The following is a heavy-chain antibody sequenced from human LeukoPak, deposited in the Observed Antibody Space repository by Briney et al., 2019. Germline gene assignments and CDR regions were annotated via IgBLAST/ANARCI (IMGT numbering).Heavy chain of an antibody. J-gene: IGHJ6*03. CDR1: GYTFTGYY. CDR2: INPNSGGT. V-gene: IGHV1-2*02. Sequence: ASVKVSCKASGYTFTGYYIHGVRQAPGQGLEWMGWINPNSGGTNYAQKFQGRVTMTRDTSISTAYMELSRLRSDDTAVYYCARDFVVAAYYYYYMDVWGKGTTVTVSS. D-gene: IGHD2-15*01. CDR3: ARDFVVAAYYYYYMDV.